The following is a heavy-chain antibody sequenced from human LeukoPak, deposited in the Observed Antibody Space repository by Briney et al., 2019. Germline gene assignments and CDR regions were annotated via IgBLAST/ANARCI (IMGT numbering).Heavy chain of an antibody. Sequence: GGSLRLSCAASGFTFSSYAMSWVRQAPGKGLEWVSAISGSGGSTYYADSVKGRFTISRDNSKNTLYLQMNSLRAEDTAVYYCARGGSGWYYFDYWGQGTLVTVSS. CDR3: ARGGSGWYYFDY. J-gene: IGHJ4*02. V-gene: IGHV3-23*01. D-gene: IGHD6-19*01. CDR2: ISGSGGST. CDR1: GFTFSSYA.